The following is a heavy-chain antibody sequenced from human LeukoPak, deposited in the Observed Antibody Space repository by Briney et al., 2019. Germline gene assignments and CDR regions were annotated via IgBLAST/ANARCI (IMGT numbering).Heavy chain of an antibody. Sequence: PGGSLRLSCAASGFTFSSYWMHWVRQAPGKGLEWVSIIYSGGSTYYADSVKGRFTISRDNSKNTLYLQMNSLRAEDTAVYYCARDRYSSAWGLGYWGQGTLVTVSS. CDR1: GFTFSSYW. D-gene: IGHD6-19*01. CDR2: IYSGGST. CDR3: ARDRYSSAWGLGY. V-gene: IGHV3-53*01. J-gene: IGHJ4*02.